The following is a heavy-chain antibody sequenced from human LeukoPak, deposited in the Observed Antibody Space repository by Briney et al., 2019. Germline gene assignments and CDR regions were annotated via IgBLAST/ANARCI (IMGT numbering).Heavy chain of an antibody. CDR3: ARDPPRIVSSGGLDY. V-gene: IGHV3-74*01. Sequence: GGSLRLSCAASGFTFSSYSMNWVRQAPGKGLEWVSRINSDGSSTSYADSVKGRFTISRDNAKNTLYLQMNSLRAVDTAVYYCARDPPRIVSSGGLDYWGQGTLVTVSS. D-gene: IGHD1-26*01. CDR1: GFTFSSYS. J-gene: IGHJ4*02. CDR2: INSDGSST.